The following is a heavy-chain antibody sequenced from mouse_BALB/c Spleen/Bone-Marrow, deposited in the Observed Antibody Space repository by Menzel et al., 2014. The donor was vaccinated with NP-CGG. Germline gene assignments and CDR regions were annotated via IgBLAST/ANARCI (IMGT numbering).Heavy chain of an antibody. CDR2: ISYSGST. J-gene: IGHJ1*01. D-gene: IGHD1-1*01. V-gene: IGHV3-8*02. CDR3: ARYYYGSSYWYFDV. CDR1: GDSITSGY. Sequence: ESGPSLVKPSQTLSLTCSVTGDSITSGYWNWIRKFPGNKLEYMGYISYSGSTYYNPSLKSRISITRDTSKNQYYLQLNSVTTEGTATYYCARYYYGSSYWYFDVWGAGTTVTVSS.